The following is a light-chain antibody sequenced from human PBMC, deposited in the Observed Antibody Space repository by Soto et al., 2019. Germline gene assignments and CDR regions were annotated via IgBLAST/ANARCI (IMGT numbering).Light chain of an antibody. Sequence: DIQMTQSPSTLSASVGDRVTITCRASQSITGWLAWYQQKPGKAPKLLIYDASSLESGVPSRFSGSGSGTEYTLTISSLQPDEFGTYYCQQYKNMYTFGQGTKLEIE. V-gene: IGKV1-5*01. CDR2: DAS. J-gene: IGKJ2*01. CDR3: QQYKNMYT. CDR1: QSITGW.